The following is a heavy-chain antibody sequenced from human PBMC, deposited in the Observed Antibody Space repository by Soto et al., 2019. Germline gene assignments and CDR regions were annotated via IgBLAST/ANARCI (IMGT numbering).Heavy chain of an antibody. CDR3: ASIRDYGGNTRKYYYYGTDV. CDR1: GYTFTSYD. Sequence: ASVEVPCKASGYTFTSYDINWVRQATGQGLEWMGWMNPNSGNTGYAQKFQGRVTMTRNTSISTAYMELSSLRSEDTAVYYCASIRDYGGNTRKYYYYGTDVWGQGTTVTVSS. CDR2: MNPNSGNT. D-gene: IGHD4-17*01. V-gene: IGHV1-8*01. J-gene: IGHJ6*02.